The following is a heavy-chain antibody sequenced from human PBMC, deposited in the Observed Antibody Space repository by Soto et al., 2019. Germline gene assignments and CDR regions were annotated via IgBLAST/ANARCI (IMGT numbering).Heavy chain of an antibody. Sequence: PGGSLRLSCAASGFTFSSYEMNWVRQAPGKGLEWVSYISSSGSTIYYADSVKGRFTISRDNAKNSLYLQMNSLRAEDTAVYYCARDRGPTYYAFWSGTRGNYYGMDVWGQGTTVTVYS. J-gene: IGHJ6*02. D-gene: IGHD3-3*01. V-gene: IGHV3-48*03. CDR3: ARDRGPTYYAFWSGTRGNYYGMDV. CDR1: GFTFSSYE. CDR2: ISSSGSTI.